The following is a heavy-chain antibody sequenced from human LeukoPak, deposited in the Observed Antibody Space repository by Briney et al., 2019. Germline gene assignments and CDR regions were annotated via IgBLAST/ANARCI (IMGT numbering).Heavy chain of an antibody. CDR1: GGSFSGYY. CDR2: INHSGST. Sequence: SETLSLTCAVYGGSFSGYYWSWIRQPPGKGLEWIGEINHSGSTNYNPSLKSRVTISVDTSKNQFSLKLSSVTAADTAVYYCAGGTWYSSGWSDYWGQGTLVTVSS. CDR3: AGGTWYSSGWSDY. D-gene: IGHD6-19*01. V-gene: IGHV4-34*01. J-gene: IGHJ4*02.